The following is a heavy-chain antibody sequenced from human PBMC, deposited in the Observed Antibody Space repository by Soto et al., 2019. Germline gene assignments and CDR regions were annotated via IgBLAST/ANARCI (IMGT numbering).Heavy chain of an antibody. Sequence: QVQLVQSGAEVKKPGSSVKVSCKASGGTFSSYAISWVRQAPGQGLEWMGGIIPIFGTANYAQKFQGRVTITADKPTSTAYMELSSLRSEDTAVYYCARDSVYSGSYAPLGAFDIWGQGTMVTVSS. V-gene: IGHV1-69*06. CDR3: ARDSVYSGSYAPLGAFDI. CDR2: IIPIFGTA. CDR1: GGTFSSYA. J-gene: IGHJ3*02. D-gene: IGHD1-26*01.